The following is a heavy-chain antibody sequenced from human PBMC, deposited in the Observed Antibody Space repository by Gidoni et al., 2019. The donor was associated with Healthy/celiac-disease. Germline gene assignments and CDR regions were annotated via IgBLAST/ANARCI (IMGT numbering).Heavy chain of an antibody. D-gene: IGHD6-19*01. Sequence: QVQLVESGGGVVQPGRSLRLSCAASGFPFSSYAMHWVRQAPGKGLEWVAVISYDGSNKYYADSVKGRFTISRDNSKNTLYLQMNSLRAEDTAVYYCARGGVQWLAVDYWGQGTLVTVSS. CDR1: GFPFSSYA. V-gene: IGHV3-30*04. CDR2: ISYDGSNK. CDR3: ARGGVQWLAVDY. J-gene: IGHJ4*02.